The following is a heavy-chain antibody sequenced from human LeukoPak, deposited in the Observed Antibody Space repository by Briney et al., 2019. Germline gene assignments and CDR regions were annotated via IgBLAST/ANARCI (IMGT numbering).Heavy chain of an antibody. CDR1: GGSISSRSCY. J-gene: IGHJ4*02. V-gene: IGHV4-39*01. CDR3: ATIKYYDSTQGGDYYDY. D-gene: IGHD3-22*01. Sequence: SETLSLTCTVSGGSISSRSCYWGWIRQPPGKGLEWIGSMYDGGRTYYNPSLRSRVTISVDTPKNQFSLKLSSVTAADTAVYYCATIKYYDSTQGGDYYDYWGQGTLVTVSS. CDR2: MYDGGRT.